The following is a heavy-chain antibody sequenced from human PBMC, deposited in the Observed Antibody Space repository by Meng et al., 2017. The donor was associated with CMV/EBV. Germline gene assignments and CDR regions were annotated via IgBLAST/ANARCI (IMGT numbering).Heavy chain of an antibody. CDR3: ARDYDILTGQGGDWFDP. CDR2: PSPYSGYT. CDR1: GYTFNSYD. D-gene: IGHD3-9*01. V-gene: IGHV1-18*01. Sequence: ASVKVSCKASGYTFNSYDITWVRQAPGQGLEWMGWPSPYSGYTNYAQRLQGRVTMTTDTSASTAYMELRSLRSEDTAVYYCARDYDILTGQGGDWFDPWGQGTLVTVSS. J-gene: IGHJ5*02.